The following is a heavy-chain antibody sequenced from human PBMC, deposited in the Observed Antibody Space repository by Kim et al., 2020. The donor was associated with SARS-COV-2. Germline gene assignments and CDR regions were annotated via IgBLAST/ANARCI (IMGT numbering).Heavy chain of an antibody. CDR3: VRENSGTYATHFDF. Sequence: GGSLRLCCAASGFTFSSYAVSWVRQTPGKGLEWVSAVSDSGAATYYGDSVKGRFTISRDNSRNTACVEMNTLRAEDTAVYYCVRENSGTYATHFDFWCQG. D-gene: IGHD2-8*01. V-gene: IGHV3-23*01. CDR2: VSDSGAAT. J-gene: IGHJ4*02. CDR1: GFTFSSYA.